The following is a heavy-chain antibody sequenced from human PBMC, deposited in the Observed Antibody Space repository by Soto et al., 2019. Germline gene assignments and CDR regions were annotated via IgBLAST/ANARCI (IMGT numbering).Heavy chain of an antibody. Sequence: QVQLVQSGAEVKKPGSSVKVSCKASGGTFSSYTISWVRQAPGQGLEWMGRIIPILGIANYAQKFQGRVTITADKSTSTAYMELSSLRSEDTAVYYCAREDTAMATGFDYWGQGTLVTVSS. CDR1: GGTFSSYT. CDR2: IIPILGIA. V-gene: IGHV1-69*02. CDR3: AREDTAMATGFDY. J-gene: IGHJ4*02. D-gene: IGHD5-18*01.